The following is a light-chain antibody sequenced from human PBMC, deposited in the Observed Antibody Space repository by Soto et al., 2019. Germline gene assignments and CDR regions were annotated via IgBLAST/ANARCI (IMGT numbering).Light chain of an antibody. CDR3: PEYGSSRWT. J-gene: IGKJ1*01. Sequence: LSHSPVAVSLSTGERATISCRASQSFSSSRLAWYQQKPGQAPRLLIYGASSRATDVPYRFSGSGSGTDFTLTISCLEAEDVAGYYCPEYGSSRWTFGEGSK. CDR2: GAS. CDR1: QSFSSSR. V-gene: IGKV3-20*01.